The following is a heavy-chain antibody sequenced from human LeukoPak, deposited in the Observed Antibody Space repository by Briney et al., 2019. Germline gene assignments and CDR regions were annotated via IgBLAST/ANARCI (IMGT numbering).Heavy chain of an antibody. Sequence: PGGSLRLSCAASGFTFSSYAMHWVRQAPGKGLEWVAVISYDGSNKYYADSVKGRFTISRDNSKNTLYLQMNSLRTEDTAGYYRARTPPPPGWELGHYFDYWGQGTLVTVSS. CDR2: ISYDGSNK. J-gene: IGHJ4*02. D-gene: IGHD1-26*01. V-gene: IGHV3-30*04. CDR3: ARTPPPPGWELGHYFDY. CDR1: GFTFSSYA.